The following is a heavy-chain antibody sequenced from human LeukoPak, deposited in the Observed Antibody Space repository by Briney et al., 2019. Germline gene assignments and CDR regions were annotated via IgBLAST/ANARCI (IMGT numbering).Heavy chain of an antibody. D-gene: IGHD5-24*01. CDR2: IYHSGST. J-gene: IGHJ3*02. V-gene: IGHV4-38-2*02. CDR3: AGEMATIIRLDAFDI. Sequence: SETLSLTCTVSGYSISSGYYWGWMRQPPGKGREWIGSIYHSGSTYYNQSLNSRVTISVDTSKNQFSLKLSSVTAADTAVYYCAGEMATIIRLDAFDIWGQGTMVTVSS. CDR1: GYSISSGYY.